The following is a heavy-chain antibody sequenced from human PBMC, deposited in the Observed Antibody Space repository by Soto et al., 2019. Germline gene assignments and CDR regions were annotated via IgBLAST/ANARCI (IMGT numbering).Heavy chain of an antibody. V-gene: IGHV3-23*01. CDR2: INSAGTT. D-gene: IGHD3-10*01. CDR3: AKDGDEDY. Sequence: EVQLLESGGGLVQPGGSLRLSCAASGFTFTTYAMTWVRQAPGKGLEWVSAINSAGTTYYADSVKGRFTISRDNAKNTLYLPMNGLRAEETAVYYCAKDGDEDYWGQGTLVTVSS. J-gene: IGHJ4*02. CDR1: GFTFTTYA.